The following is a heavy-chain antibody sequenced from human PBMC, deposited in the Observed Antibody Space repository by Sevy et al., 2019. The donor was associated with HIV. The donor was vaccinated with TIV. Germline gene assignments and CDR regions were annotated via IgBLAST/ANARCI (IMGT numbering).Heavy chain of an antibody. Sequence: SETLSLTCTVSGGSISSSPYYWGWIRQPPGKGLEWLGSISYSGSTYYNPSLKSRVTISVDTSTNQFSLKLSSVTAADTVVYYCARQTDIVGADALDIWGQGTMVTVSS. J-gene: IGHJ3*02. V-gene: IGHV4-39*01. D-gene: IGHD2-15*01. CDR3: ARQTDIVGADALDI. CDR2: ISYSGST. CDR1: GGSISSSPYY.